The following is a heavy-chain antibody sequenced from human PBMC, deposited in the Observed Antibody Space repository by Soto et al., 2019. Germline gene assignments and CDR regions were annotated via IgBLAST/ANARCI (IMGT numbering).Heavy chain of an antibody. J-gene: IGHJ5*02. D-gene: IGHD3-22*01. V-gene: IGHV3-48*02. CDR2: ISSRSITI. Sequence: EVQLVESGGGLVRPGGSLSLSCAASGFSFSSYSMPWVRQAPGKGLEWVSYISSRSITIYYADSVGGRFTISRDDAKNSLYLQMNSLSDEDTAVYYCARDEGVYQRNGYYSYHWGQGTLVTVSS. CDR1: GFSFSSYS. CDR3: ARDEGVYQRNGYYSYH.